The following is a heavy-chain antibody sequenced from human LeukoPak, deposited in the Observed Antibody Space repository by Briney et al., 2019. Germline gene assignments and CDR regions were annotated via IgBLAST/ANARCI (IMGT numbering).Heavy chain of an antibody. CDR1: GFTFSTYA. D-gene: IGHD3-10*01. CDR2: ISYDGSNK. J-gene: IGHJ4*02. CDR3: ARDQGSGGSGWYLDN. Sequence: GGSLRLSCAASGFTFSTYAMHWVRQGPGKGLEWVAVISYDGSNKYYADSVKGRFTISRDNSKNTLYLQMNSLRAEDTAVYYCARDQGSGGSGWYLDNWGQGTLVTVSS. V-gene: IGHV3-30-3*01.